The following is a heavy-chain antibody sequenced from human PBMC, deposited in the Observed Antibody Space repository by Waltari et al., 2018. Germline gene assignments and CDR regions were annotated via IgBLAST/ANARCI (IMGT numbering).Heavy chain of an antibody. V-gene: IGHV3-74*01. CDR1: GFTFRSHG. CDR3: AREGEWEPFDY. Sequence: EVQLLQSGGGLVQPGGSLRLSCAASGFTFRSHGMHWVRQVPGKGPVGVSLIKPYWHSTTDADSVKRRFIISRDTSKNTLYLHMSSLRAEDTAVYRCAREGEWEPFDYWGQGTLVTVSS. D-gene: IGHD3-16*01. CDR2: IKPYWHST. J-gene: IGHJ4*02.